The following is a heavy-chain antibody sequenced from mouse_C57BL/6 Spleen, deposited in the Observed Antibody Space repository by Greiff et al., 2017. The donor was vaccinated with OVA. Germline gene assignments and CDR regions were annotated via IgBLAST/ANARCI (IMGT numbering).Heavy chain of an antibody. CDR1: GFSFNTYA. CDR3: VSLYYDYWYFDV. Sequence: EVQVVESGGGLVQPKGSLKLSCAASGFSFNTYAMNWVRQAPGKGLEWVARIRSKSNNYATYYADSVKDRFTISRDDSESMLYLQMNNLKTEDTAMYYCVSLYYDYWYFDVWGTGTTVTVSS. V-gene: IGHV10-1*01. J-gene: IGHJ1*03. D-gene: IGHD2-4*01. CDR2: IRSKSNNYAT.